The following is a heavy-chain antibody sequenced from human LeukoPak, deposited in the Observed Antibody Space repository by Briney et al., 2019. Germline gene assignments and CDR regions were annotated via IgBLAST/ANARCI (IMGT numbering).Heavy chain of an antibody. CDR3: ARGRGYCDSCTNRFDA. CDR1: GGSITNTNY. CDR2: VNLQGST. J-gene: IGHJ5*02. V-gene: IGHV4-4*02. Sequence: SETLSLTCGASGGSITNTNYWTWVRQPPGKGLEWIGEVNLQGSTNYNPSLMGRVAISVDKSENHISLQLTSVTAADTAVYFCARGRGYCDSCTNRFDAWGQGTLVTVSS. D-gene: IGHD3-22*01.